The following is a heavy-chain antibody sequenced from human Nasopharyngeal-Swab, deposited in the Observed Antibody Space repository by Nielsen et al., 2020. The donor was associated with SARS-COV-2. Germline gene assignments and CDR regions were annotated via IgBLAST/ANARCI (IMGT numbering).Heavy chain of an antibody. CDR3: AKEQRGGSYFDY. J-gene: IGHJ4*02. D-gene: IGHD1-26*01. V-gene: IGHV3-48*03. Sequence: GESLKIYCVASGFTFSIYEMNWVRQAPGKGLEWVSYIWNSGGTRYYAESVKGRFNISRDSAKNSLFLQMNSLTAEDTAVYYCAKEQRGGSYFDYWGQGTLVTVSS. CDR1: GFTFSIYE. CDR2: IWNSGGTR.